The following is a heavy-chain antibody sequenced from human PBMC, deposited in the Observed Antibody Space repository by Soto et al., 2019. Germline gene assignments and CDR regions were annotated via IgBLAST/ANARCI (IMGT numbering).Heavy chain of an antibody. CDR1: GFSLSTSGVG. CDR3: AHTPAYDISTGYYPFDY. CDR2: IYWDDGK. D-gene: IGHD3-9*01. J-gene: IGHJ4*02. V-gene: IGHV2-5*02. Sequence: SGPTLVNPTQTLTLTCTFSGFSLSTSGVGVAWIRQPPGKALEWLALIYWDDGKRYSPSLKTRLNITKDTSKNQVVLTLTNVDPVDTATYYCAHTPAYDISTGYYPFDYWGQGSLVTVSS.